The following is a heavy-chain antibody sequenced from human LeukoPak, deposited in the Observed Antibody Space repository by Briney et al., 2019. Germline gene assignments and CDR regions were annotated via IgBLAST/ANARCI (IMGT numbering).Heavy chain of an antibody. J-gene: IGHJ4*02. CDR2: IIPIFGTA. CDR1: GGTLSSYA. Sequence: ASVKVSCKASGGTLSSYAISWVRQAPGQGLEWMGGIIPIFGTANYAQKFQGRVTITADESTSTAYMELSSLRSEDTAVYYCAAAEEYCSGGSCYSLPDYWGQGTLVTVSS. V-gene: IGHV1-69*13. D-gene: IGHD2-15*01. CDR3: AAAEEYCSGGSCYSLPDY.